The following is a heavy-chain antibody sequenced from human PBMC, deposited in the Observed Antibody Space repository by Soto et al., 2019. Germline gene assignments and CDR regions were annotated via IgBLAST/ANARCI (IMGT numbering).Heavy chain of an antibody. CDR2: IFYSGTT. V-gene: IGHV4-30-4*02. CDR3: ARALIQLWPHYYYGMDV. CDR1: GGSINTAGYY. D-gene: IGHD5-18*01. J-gene: IGHJ6*02. Sequence: SETLSLTCTVSGGSINTAGYYWNWVRHSPGKGLEWIGYIFYSGTTYFNPSLESRLTMSLDKSKNHFSLRLSSVTAADTAVYYCARALIQLWPHYYYGMDVWGQGTTVTVSS.